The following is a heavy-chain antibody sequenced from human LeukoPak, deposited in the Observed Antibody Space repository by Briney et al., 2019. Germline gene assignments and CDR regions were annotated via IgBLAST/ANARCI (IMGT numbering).Heavy chain of an antibody. CDR2: ISSSSSYI. CDR1: GFTFSSYS. V-gene: IGHV3-21*01. D-gene: IGHD4-17*01. J-gene: IGHJ4*02. CDR3: AKYQTTVTEFDY. Sequence: GGSLRLSCAASGFTFSSYSMNWVRQAPGKGLEWVSSISSSSSYIYYADSVKGRFAISRDNAKNSLYLQMNSLRAEDTAVYYCAKYQTTVTEFDYWGQGTLVTVSS.